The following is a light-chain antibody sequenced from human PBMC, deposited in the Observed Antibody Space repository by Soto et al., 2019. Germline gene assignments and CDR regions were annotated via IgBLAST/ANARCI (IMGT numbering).Light chain of an antibody. V-gene: IGKV3-15*01. CDR3: HPYNSWPRGT. CDR1: QSVNLN. Sequence: EIMMPQSPGTLSVSPGEGATLSCTASQSVNLNLAWYQQKPGQPPRLLLYGASTRATGIPVRFRGSGSGTEFNLTITSLQYEDYAVYYCHPYNSWPRGTFGPGTKVEI. J-gene: IGKJ3*01. CDR2: GAS.